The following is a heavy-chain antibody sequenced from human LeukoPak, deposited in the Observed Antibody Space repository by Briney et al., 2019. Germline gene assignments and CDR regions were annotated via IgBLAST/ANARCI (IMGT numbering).Heavy chain of an antibody. CDR1: GLTFTNYA. J-gene: IGHJ3*02. CDR2: ITGSGDKT. V-gene: IGHV3-23*01. Sequence: PGGSLRLSCAVSGLTFTNYAMTWIRQAPGKGLDWVSTITGSGDKTFYADSVKGRFTISRDNSKNMLSLQMKSLRIEDTAIYYCATSFYHDTAGRAFDIWGQGTVLIVSS. CDR3: ATSFYHDTAGRAFDI. D-gene: IGHD3-16*02.